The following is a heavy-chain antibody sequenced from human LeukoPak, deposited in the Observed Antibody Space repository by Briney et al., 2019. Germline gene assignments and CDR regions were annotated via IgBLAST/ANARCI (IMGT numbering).Heavy chain of an antibody. D-gene: IGHD3-9*01. CDR1: GFTFSSYG. Sequence: PGGSLRLSCAASGFTFSSYGMHWVRQAPGKGLEWVAFIRYDGSNKYYADSVKGRFTISRDNSKNTLYLQMNSLRAEDTAVYYCAKDPRGGLRYFDWPYYFDYWGQGTLVTVSS. V-gene: IGHV3-30*02. CDR2: IRYDGSNK. CDR3: AKDPRGGLRYFDWPYYFDY. J-gene: IGHJ4*02.